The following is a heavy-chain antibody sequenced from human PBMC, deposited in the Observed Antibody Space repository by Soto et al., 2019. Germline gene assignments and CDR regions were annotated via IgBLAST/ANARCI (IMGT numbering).Heavy chain of an antibody. CDR3: ARYRWLATRTTYNWFDP. J-gene: IGHJ5*02. CDR1: GGTFSSYA. D-gene: IGHD1-1*01. Sequence: QVQLVQSGAEVKKPGSSVKVSYKASGGTFSSYAISWVRQAPGQGLEWMGGIIPIFGTANYAQKFQGRVTITADESTSTAYMELSSLRSEDTAVYYCARYRWLATRTTYNWFDPWGQGTLVTVSS. CDR2: IIPIFGTA. V-gene: IGHV1-69*01.